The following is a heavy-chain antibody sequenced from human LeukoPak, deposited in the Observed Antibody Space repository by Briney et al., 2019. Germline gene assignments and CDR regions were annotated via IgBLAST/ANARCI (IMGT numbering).Heavy chain of an antibody. V-gene: IGHV4-59*01. D-gene: IGHD5-24*01. CDR1: GGSISSYY. J-gene: IGHJ5*02. CDR3: ARGRGGRYWFDP. CDR2: IYYCGST. Sequence: PSETLSLTCTVSGGSISSYYWSWIRQPPGKGLEWIGYIYYCGSTNYNPSLKSRVTISVDTSKNQFSLKLSSVTAADTAVYYCARGRGGRYWFDPWGQGTLVTVSS.